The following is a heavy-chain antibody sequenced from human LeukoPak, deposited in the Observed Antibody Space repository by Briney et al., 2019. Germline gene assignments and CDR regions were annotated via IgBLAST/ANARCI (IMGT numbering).Heavy chain of an antibody. Sequence: GASVTVSCKASGYTFTDYYIHWMRQAPGQGLEWMGWINPKRGVTTYAQKLQGRVTMTRDTSITTAYMELSRLRTDDTTIYYCAKERNYGDYGNAFDVWGQGTKVTVSS. CDR2: INPKRGVT. V-gene: IGHV1-2*02. J-gene: IGHJ3*01. D-gene: IGHD4-17*01. CDR1: GYTFTDYY. CDR3: AKERNYGDYGNAFDV.